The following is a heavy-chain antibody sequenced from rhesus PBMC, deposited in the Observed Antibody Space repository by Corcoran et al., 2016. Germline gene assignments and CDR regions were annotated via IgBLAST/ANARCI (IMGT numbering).Heavy chain of an antibody. CDR1: GFTFSSYE. V-gene: IGHV3-100*02. D-gene: IGHD6-37*01. CDR3: TRVGRWLAHTYFDY. J-gene: IGHJ4*01. Sequence: DVQLVESGGGLVKPGGSLRLSCVASGFTFSSYEMHWVRQAPGKGLEWVSVISESGCTIYYADCVKGLFTISRDNAKNSLCLQMNSLRAEDTAVYYCTRVGRWLAHTYFDYWGQGVLVTVSS. CDR2: ISESGCTI.